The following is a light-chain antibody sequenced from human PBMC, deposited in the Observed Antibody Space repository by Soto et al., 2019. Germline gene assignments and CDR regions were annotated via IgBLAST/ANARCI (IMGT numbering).Light chain of an antibody. CDR1: QSISSW. CDR2: DAS. CDR3: QQYKSYSPFVT. J-gene: IGKJ1*01. Sequence: DIQMTQSPSTLSASVGDRVTITCRASQSISSWLAWYQQKPGKAPKLLIYDASSLESGIPSRFSGSESGTEFTLSISYLQPDDYANNYWQQYKSYSPFVTFGQVTNVEIK. V-gene: IGKV1-5*01.